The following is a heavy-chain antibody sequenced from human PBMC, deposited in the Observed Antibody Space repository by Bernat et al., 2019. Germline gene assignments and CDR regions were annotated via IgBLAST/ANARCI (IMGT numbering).Heavy chain of an antibody. CDR3: ARDESGSYYYYYGMDV. J-gene: IGHJ6*02. D-gene: IGHD1-26*01. Sequence: EVQLAESGGGLVKPGGSLRLSCAASGFTFSSYSMNWVRQAPGKGLEWVSSISSSSSYIYYADSVKGRFTISRDNAKNSLYLQMNSLRAEDTAVYYCARDESGSYYYYYGMDVWGQGTTVTVSS. CDR1: GFTFSSYS. V-gene: IGHV3-21*01. CDR2: ISSSSSYI.